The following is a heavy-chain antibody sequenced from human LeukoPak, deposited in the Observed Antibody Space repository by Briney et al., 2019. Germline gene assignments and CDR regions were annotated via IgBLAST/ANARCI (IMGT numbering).Heavy chain of an antibody. Sequence: GGSLRLSCAASGFTFSSYGMHWVRQAPGKGLEWVAFIRYDGSNKYYADSVKGRFTISRDNSKNTLYLQMNRLRAEDTAVYYCATSGENSSGWFAAAFDIWGQGTMVTVSS. D-gene: IGHD6-19*01. CDR3: ATSGENSSGWFAAAFDI. J-gene: IGHJ3*02. V-gene: IGHV3-30*02. CDR2: IRYDGSNK. CDR1: GFTFSSYG.